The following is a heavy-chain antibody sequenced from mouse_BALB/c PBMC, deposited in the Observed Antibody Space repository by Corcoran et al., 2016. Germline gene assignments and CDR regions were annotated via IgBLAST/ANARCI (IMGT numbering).Heavy chain of an antibody. CDR1: GYTFTSYV. CDR2: IKPYNDGT. Sequence: EVQLQQSGPELVKPGASVKMSCKASGYTFTSYVMHWVKQTPGQGLEWIGYIKPYNDGTKYNEKFKGKATLTSDKSSSTGYMELNSLTSEDSAGYYGERMGVTTVVNWYLDVWGAGTTVTVSS. D-gene: IGHD1-1*01. CDR3: ERMGVTTVVNWYLDV. J-gene: IGHJ1*01. V-gene: IGHV1S136*01.